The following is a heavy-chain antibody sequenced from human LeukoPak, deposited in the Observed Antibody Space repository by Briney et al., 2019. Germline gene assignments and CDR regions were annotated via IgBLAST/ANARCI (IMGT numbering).Heavy chain of an antibody. D-gene: IGHD1-26*01. J-gene: IGHJ3*02. V-gene: IGHV4-4*02. CDR2: IYHSGST. CDR3: ARDGRGLMTRRALDI. Sequence: SETLSLTCTVSGDSISSTNWWSWVRQPPGKGLEWIGEIYHSGSTNYNPSLKSRVTISVDKSKNQFSLKLRSVTAADTAVYYRARDGRGLMTRRALDIWGQGTMVTVSS. CDR1: GDSISSTNW.